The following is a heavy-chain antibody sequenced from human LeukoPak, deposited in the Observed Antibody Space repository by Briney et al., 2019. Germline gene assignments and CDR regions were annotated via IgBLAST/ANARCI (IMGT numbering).Heavy chain of an antibody. CDR2: ISYDGSNK. CDR3: ATSFY. V-gene: IGHV3-30-3*01. Sequence: GRSLRLSFAASGFTFSSYAMHWVRQAPGKGLEWVAVISYDGSNKYYADSVKGRFTISRDNSKNTLYLQMNSLRAEDTAVYYCATSFYWGQGTLVTVSS. CDR1: GFTFSSYA. D-gene: IGHD1-26*01. J-gene: IGHJ4*02.